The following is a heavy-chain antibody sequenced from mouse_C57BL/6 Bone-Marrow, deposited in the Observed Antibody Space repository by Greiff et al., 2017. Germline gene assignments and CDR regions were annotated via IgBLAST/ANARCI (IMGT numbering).Heavy chain of an antibody. J-gene: IGHJ2*01. CDR2: IYPGSGST. D-gene: IGHD1-1*01. CDR1: GYTFTSYW. CDR3: ARRGFTTVVATRGYFDY. Sequence: QVQLKQPGAELVKPGASVKMSCKASGYTFTSYWITWVKQRPGQGLEWIGDIYPGSGSTNYNEKFKSKATLTVDTSSSTAYMQLSSLTSEDSAVYYCARRGFTTVVATRGYFDYWGQGTTLTVSS. V-gene: IGHV1-55*01.